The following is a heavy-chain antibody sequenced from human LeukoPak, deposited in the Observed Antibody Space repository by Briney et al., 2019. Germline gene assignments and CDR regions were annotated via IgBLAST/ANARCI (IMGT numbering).Heavy chain of an antibody. CDR3: ASVLGYCSSTSCHTADY. J-gene: IGHJ4*02. CDR1: GDSISSGSYY. D-gene: IGHD2-2*01. V-gene: IGHV4-61*02. Sequence: TLSLTCTVSGDSISSGSYYWSWIRQPAGKGLEWIGRIYTSGSTNYNPSLKSRVTISVDTSKNQFSLKLSSVTAADTAVYFCASVLGYCSSTSCHTADYWGQGTPVTVSS. CDR2: IYTSGST.